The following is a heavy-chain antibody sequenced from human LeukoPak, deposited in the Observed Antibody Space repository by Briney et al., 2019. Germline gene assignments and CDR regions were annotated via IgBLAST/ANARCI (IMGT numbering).Heavy chain of an antibody. D-gene: IGHD4-11*01. CDR1: GGSLSGYY. CDR2: IYYSGST. J-gene: IGHJ4*02. CDR3: ARLRGNYFPDY. Sequence: SETLSLTCSVSGGSLSGYYWTWIRQTPGKGLEWIAYIYYSGSTNYNPSLKSRVTISVDTSNNQFSLRLTSVTAADTAVYYCARLRGNYFPDYWGQGTLVTVSS. V-gene: IGHV4-59*01.